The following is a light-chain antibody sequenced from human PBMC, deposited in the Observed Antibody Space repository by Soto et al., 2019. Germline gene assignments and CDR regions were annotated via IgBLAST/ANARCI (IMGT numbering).Light chain of an antibody. J-gene: IGLJ3*02. V-gene: IGLV2-11*01. CDR2: EVS. CDR1: SSDVGNYNY. Sequence: QSALTQPRSVSGSPGQSVTISCTGTSSDVGNYNYVSWYQQYPGKAPKLMIYEVSKRPSGVPDRFSGSKSGNTASLTISGXXXXXXXDYYCCSYAGSFTWLFGGGTKLTVL. CDR3: CSYAGSFTWL.